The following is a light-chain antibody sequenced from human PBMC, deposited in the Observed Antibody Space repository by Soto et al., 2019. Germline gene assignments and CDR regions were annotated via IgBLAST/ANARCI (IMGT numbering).Light chain of an antibody. CDR2: DAS. CDR1: EDITNY. Sequence: DLQMTQSPSSLSASVGDRVTITCQESEDITNYLNWYQQKPGKAPKILIYDASVLEAGVPSRFSGGGSGTHFTLTITSLQAEDVATYYCQQFDNLPLTFGGGTNLEIK. CDR3: QQFDNLPLT. V-gene: IGKV1-33*01. J-gene: IGKJ4*01.